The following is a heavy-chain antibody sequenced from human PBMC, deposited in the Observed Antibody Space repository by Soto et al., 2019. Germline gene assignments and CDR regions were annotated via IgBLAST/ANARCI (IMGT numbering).Heavy chain of an antibody. D-gene: IGHD3-9*01. CDR1: GGSISTYY. J-gene: IGHJ6*02. Sequence: PSETLSLTCTVSGGSISTYYWTWIRQAPGKGLEWIGYIYYSGSTDYNPSLKSRVTMSVDTSKDQFSLKLRSVTAADTAVYYCARRRYDIPRYRLAVWGQGTTVTVSS. CDR2: IYYSGST. V-gene: IGHV4-59*01. CDR3: ARRRYDIPRYRLAV.